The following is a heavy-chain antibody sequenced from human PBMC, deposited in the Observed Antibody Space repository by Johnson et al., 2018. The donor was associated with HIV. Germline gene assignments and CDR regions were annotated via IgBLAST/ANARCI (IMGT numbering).Heavy chain of an antibody. Sequence: QVQLVESGGGVVQPGRSLRLSCAASGFTFSSYAMHWVRQAPGKGLAWVAVISYDGSNKYYADSVKGRFTISRDYSKNTLYLQMNSLRGEDTAVYYCATDRGGSYDAFHIWGQGTMVTVSS. CDR1: GFTFSSYA. V-gene: IGHV3-30*14. CDR2: ISYDGSNK. J-gene: IGHJ3*02. CDR3: ATDRGGSYDAFHI. D-gene: IGHD1-26*01.